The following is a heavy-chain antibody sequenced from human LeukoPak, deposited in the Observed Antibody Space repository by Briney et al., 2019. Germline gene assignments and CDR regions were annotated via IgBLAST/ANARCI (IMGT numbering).Heavy chain of an antibody. D-gene: IGHD3-9*01. J-gene: IGHJ6*02. CDR2: INPSGGST. V-gene: IGHV1-46*01. CDR1: GYTFTNYG. Sequence: GASVKVSCKASGYTFTNYGFSWVRQAPGQGLEWMGIINPSGGSTSYAQKFQGRVTMTRDTSTSTVYMELSSLRSEDTAVYYCARDKRYDILIGYYYGMDVWGQGTTVTVSS. CDR3: ARDKRYDILIGYYYGMDV.